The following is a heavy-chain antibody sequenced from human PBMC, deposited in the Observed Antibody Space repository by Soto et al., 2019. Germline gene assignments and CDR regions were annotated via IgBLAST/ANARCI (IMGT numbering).Heavy chain of an antibody. D-gene: IGHD2-21*01. CDR3: ARLRIATNNYKWFDP. V-gene: IGHV4-31*03. CDR2: IYVTGAV. CDR1: GAARNSGNYY. Sequence: SETLSLTCSVSGAARNSGNYYWSWIRQVPGKGLEWIGHIYVTGAVDYNPSLRDRITISQDTSERRFSLNLRLVTAADTAVYYCARLRIATNNYKWFDPWGQGTLVTVSS. J-gene: IGHJ5*02.